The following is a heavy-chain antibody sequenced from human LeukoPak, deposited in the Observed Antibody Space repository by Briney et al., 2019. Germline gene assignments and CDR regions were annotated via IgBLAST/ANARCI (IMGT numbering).Heavy chain of an antibody. J-gene: IGHJ3*02. CDR2: ISSSSSNI. V-gene: IGHV3-48*01. CDR3: ARTYQLLYDDAFDI. Sequence: GGSLRLSCAASGFTFSRYSMNWVRQAPGKGLEWVSYISSSSSNIYYADSVKGRFTIYRDNAKNSLYQQTNSLRAEDTAMYYCARTYQLLYDDAFDIWGQGTMVTVSS. CDR1: GFTFSRYS. D-gene: IGHD2-2*02.